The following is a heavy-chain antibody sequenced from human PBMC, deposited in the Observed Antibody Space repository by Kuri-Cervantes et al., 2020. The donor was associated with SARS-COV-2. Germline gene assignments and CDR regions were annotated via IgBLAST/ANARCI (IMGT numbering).Heavy chain of an antibody. CDR1: GFTFSSYS. J-gene: IGHJ4*02. D-gene: IGHD5-18*01. Sequence: GGSLRLSCAVSGFTFSSYSMNWVRQAPGKGLEWVASISRSSSSYIHYADSVKGRFTISRDNAKNSLYLQMNSLRAEDTAVYYCARKRFGYSYGHRIDWGQGTLVTVSS. CDR2: ISRSSSSYI. CDR3: ARKRFGYSYGHRID. V-gene: IGHV3-21*01.